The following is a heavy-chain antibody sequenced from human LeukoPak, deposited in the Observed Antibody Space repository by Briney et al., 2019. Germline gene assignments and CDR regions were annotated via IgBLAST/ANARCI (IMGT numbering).Heavy chain of an antibody. CDR2: IYTSGST. V-gene: IGHV4-61*02. CDR1: GGSISSGSYY. CDR3: ARVTTPRQLELGYYYYMDV. J-gene: IGHJ6*03. Sequence: SQTLSLTCTVSGGSISSGSYYWSWIRQPAGKGLEWIGRIYTSGSTNYNPSLKSRVTISVDTSKNQFSLKLSSVTAADTAVYYCARVTTPRQLELGYYYYMDVWGKGTTVTVSS. D-gene: IGHD6-6*01.